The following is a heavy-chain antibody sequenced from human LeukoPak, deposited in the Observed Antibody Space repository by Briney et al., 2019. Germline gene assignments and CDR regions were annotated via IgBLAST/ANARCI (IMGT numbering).Heavy chain of an antibody. CDR1: GGSISSYY. J-gene: IGHJ5*02. Sequence: SETLSLTCTVSGGSISSYYWSWIRQPPGKGLEWIGYIYYSGSTNYNPSLKSRLTISVDRSKNQFSLKLNSVTAADTAVYYCALGSGSPHWFDPWGQGSLVTVSS. CDR2: IYYSGST. V-gene: IGHV4-59*12. CDR3: ALGSGSPHWFDP. D-gene: IGHD3-10*01.